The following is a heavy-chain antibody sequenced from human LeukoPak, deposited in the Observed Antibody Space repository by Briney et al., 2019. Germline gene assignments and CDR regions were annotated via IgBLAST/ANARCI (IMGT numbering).Heavy chain of an antibody. D-gene: IGHD1-26*01. J-gene: IGHJ5*02. CDR3: ATRPYAGSPNWYDP. V-gene: IGHV5-51*01. CDR2: INFGDSET. Sequence: GESLRISCKASGHSFTNHWIGWVRQMPGIGLEWVGIINFGDSETLYSPSFQGQVTISLDKSISTTYLQWRSLKASDTATYYCATRPYAGSPNWYDPWGQGTLVTVSS. CDR1: GHSFTNHW.